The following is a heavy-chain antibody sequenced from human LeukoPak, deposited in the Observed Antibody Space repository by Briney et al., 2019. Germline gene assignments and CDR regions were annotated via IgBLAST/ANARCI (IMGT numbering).Heavy chain of an antibody. D-gene: IGHD3-10*01. CDR1: GFTFSSYS. CDR3: ARYRVRGVITLDRYYYYGMDV. Sequence: PGGSLRLSCAASGFTFSSYSMNWVRQAPGKGLEWVSSISSSSSYIYYADSVKGRFTISRDNAKNSLYLQMNSLRAEDTAVYYCARYRVRGVITLDRYYYYGMDVWGQGTTVTVSS. CDR2: ISSSSSYI. J-gene: IGHJ6*02. V-gene: IGHV3-21*01.